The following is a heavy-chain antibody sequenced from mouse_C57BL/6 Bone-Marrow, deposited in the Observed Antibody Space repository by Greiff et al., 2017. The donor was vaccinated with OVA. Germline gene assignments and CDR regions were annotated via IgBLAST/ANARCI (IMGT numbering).Heavy chain of an antibody. CDR3: ARGALVLRSVADYFDY. CDR1: GYTFTSYW. J-gene: IGHJ2*01. CDR2: INPSNGGT. V-gene: IGHV1-53*01. Sequence: QVQLQQPGTELVKPGASVKLSCKASGYTFTSYWMHWVKQRPGQGLEWIGNINPSNGGTNYNEKFKSKATLTVDKSSSTAYMQLSSLTSEYSAGYSCARGALVLRSVADYFDYWGQGTTLTVSS. D-gene: IGHD1-1*01.